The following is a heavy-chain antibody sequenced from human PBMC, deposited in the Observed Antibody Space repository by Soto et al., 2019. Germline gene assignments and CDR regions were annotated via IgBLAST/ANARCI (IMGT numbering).Heavy chain of an antibody. Sequence: ESGGGVVQPGRSLRLSCAASGFTFSSYAMHWVRQAPGKGLEWVAVISYDGSNKYYGDSVKGRFTISRDNSKNTLYLQMNSLGAVDTAVYYCARVAVEMATVHVFDYWGQGTLVTVSS. V-gene: IGHV3-30-3*01. CDR1: GFTFSSYA. D-gene: IGHD5-12*01. CDR2: ISYDGSNK. CDR3: ARVAVEMATVHVFDY. J-gene: IGHJ4*02.